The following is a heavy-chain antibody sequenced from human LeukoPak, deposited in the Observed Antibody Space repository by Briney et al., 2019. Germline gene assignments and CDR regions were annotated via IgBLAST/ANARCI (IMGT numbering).Heavy chain of an antibody. CDR2: IYTSERT. V-gene: IGHV4-4*07. CDR3: ARDRWELFSFDY. Sequence: PSETLSLTCTVSGGSLSSYYWSWIRQPAGKGLEWIGRIYTSERTNYNPSLRSRVTMSVDTSKNQFSLKLSSVTAADTAVYYCARDRWELFSFDYWGQGTLVTVSS. CDR1: GGSLSSYY. J-gene: IGHJ4*02. D-gene: IGHD3-10*01.